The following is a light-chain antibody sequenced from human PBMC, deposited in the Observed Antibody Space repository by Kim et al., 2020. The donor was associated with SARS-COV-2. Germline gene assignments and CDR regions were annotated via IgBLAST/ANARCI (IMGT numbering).Light chain of an antibody. V-gene: IGLV2-8*01. J-gene: IGLJ2*01. CDR2: DVS. CDR3: SSYAGSNDLV. Sequence: GHADDISCTGTSSGGDRYNYVSQYQHHPGKAPKLIIYDVSKRPTGVPDRFSGAKSGDAASLTVSGLQAEDEADYYCSSYAGSNDLVFGGGTQLTVL. CDR1: SSGGDRYNY.